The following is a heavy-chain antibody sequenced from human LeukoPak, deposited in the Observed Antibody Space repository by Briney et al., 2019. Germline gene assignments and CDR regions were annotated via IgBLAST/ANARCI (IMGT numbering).Heavy chain of an antibody. J-gene: IGHJ4*02. CDR2: IYYSGNP. CDR3: ARGTGSFDY. V-gene: IGHV4-59*01. D-gene: IGHD1-14*01. CDR1: GGSLSSYY. Sequence: SETLSLTCTVSGGSLSSYYWSWIRQPPGKGLEWIGYIYYSGNPNYNPSLKSRVTISVDTSKNQFSLKLSSVTAADTAVYYCARGTGSFDYWGQGTLVTVSS.